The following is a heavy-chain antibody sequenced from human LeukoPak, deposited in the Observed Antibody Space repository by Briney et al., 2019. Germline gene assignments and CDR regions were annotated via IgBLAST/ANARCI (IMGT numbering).Heavy chain of an antibody. CDR2: IIPIFGTA. J-gene: IGHJ4*02. V-gene: IGHV1-69*06. Sequence: ASVKVSCKASGGTFSSYAISWVRQAPGQGLEWMGGIIPIFGTANYAQKFQGRVTITAGKSTSTAYMELSSLRSEDTAVYYCARVETGTTSYFDYWGQGTLVTVSS. CDR1: GGTFSSYA. D-gene: IGHD1-1*01. CDR3: ARVETGTTSYFDY.